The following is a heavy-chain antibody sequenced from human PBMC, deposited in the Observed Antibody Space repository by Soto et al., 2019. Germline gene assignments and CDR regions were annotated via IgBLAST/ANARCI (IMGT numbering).Heavy chain of an antibody. D-gene: IGHD3-3*01. Sequence: GASVKVSCKASGYTFTSYAMHWVRQAPGQRLEWMGWINAGNGNKKYSQKFQGRVTITRDTSASTAYMEMSSLRSEDTAVYYCARPYYDFWSGYERPSPAEMDAFDIWGQGTMVTVSS. V-gene: IGHV1-3*01. CDR2: INAGNGNK. CDR1: GYTFTSYA. CDR3: ARPYYDFWSGYERPSPAEMDAFDI. J-gene: IGHJ3*02.